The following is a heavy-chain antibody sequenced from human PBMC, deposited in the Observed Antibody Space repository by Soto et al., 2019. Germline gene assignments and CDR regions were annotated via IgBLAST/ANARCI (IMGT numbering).Heavy chain of an antibody. V-gene: IGHV3-23*01. CDR2: ISGSGGST. CDR1: GFAFDVHS. J-gene: IGHJ6*02. CDR3: AKNGGDYYGSGSDYYGMDV. D-gene: IGHD3-10*01. Sequence: GGSLRLSCEASGFAFDVHSMNWVRQVPGRGLEWVSAISGSGGSTYYTDSVKGRFTISRDNSKNTLYLQMNSLRAEDTAVYYCAKNGGDYYGSGSDYYGMDVWGQGTTVTVSS.